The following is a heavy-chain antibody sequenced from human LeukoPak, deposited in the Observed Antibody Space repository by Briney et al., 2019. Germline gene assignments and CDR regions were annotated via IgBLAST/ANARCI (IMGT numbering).Heavy chain of an antibody. Sequence: PGGSLRLSCAASGIAFENYAMNWVRQAPGKGLEWVSLIGEEGSTTWHAHSVQGRIPLIRNNVKNSLYLHMNRLRPEVTALYYCAKGFSILTSKHYFYYLGFDVWGQGAPVAVAS. CDR2: IGEEGSTT. V-gene: IGHV3-43*02. J-gene: IGHJ6*02. D-gene: IGHD3-9*01. CDR3: AKGFSILTSKHYFYYLGFDV. CDR1: GIAFENYA.